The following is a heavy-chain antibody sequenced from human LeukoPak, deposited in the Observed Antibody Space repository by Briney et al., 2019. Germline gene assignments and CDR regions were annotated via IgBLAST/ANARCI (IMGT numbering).Heavy chain of an antibody. CDR1: GYTFTSYY. CDR2: ISYDGSNK. Sequence: SCKASGYTFTSYYMHWVRQAPGQGLEWVAVISYDGSNKYYADSVKGRFTISRDNSKNTLYLQMNSLRAEDTAVYYCAKEGRHRGSGWYLDYWGQGTLVTVSS. V-gene: IGHV3-30*16. CDR3: AKEGRHRGSGWYLDY. J-gene: IGHJ4*02. D-gene: IGHD6-19*01.